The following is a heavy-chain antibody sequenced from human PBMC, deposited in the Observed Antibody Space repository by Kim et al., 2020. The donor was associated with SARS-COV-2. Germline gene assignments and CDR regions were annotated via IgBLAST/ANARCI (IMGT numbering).Heavy chain of an antibody. V-gene: IGHV3-33*01. J-gene: IGHJ4*02. Sequence: ANSGKGRFTISRDDSKNTLYLQMNNLRAEDTAVYYCARDLEDTAMAILDYWGQGTLVTVSS. D-gene: IGHD5-18*01. CDR3: ARDLEDTAMAILDY.